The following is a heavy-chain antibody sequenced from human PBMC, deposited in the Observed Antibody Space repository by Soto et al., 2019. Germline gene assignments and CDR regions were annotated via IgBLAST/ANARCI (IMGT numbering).Heavy chain of an antibody. J-gene: IGHJ6*02. D-gene: IGHD3-10*01. Sequence: QVQLVQSGAEVKKPGSSVKVSCQAYGGTFSSYAISWVRQAPGQGLEWMGGIIPIFGTANYAQKFQGRVTITADECTREAYNELSSLRSEDTAVYYCARDLREEWFDELGLNYDYGMDGWGQGTTVTVS. CDR2: IIPIFGTA. CDR1: GGTFSSYA. V-gene: IGHV1-69*19. CDR3: ARDLREEWFDELGLNYDYGMDG.